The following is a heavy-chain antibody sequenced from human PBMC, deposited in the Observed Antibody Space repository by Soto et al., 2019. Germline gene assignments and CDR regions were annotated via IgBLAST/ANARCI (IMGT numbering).Heavy chain of an antibody. CDR2: ISGAGGSI. J-gene: IGHJ6*03. Sequence: VQLLESGGGLVQPGGSLRLSCTTSGFTFSDYAMSWVRLTSGKGLEWVAIISGAGGSIDYAVSVKGRFTISRDNAKSTVYLQMNSLRVEDTAIYYCTKVLPPGYFDWFHYYKDVWGKGTTVTVSS. V-gene: IGHV3-23*01. CDR3: TKVLPPGYFDWFHYYKDV. CDR1: GFTFSDYA. D-gene: IGHD3-9*01.